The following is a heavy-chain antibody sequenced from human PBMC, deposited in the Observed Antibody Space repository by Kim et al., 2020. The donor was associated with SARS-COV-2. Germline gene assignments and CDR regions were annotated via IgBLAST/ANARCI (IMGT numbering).Heavy chain of an antibody. Sequence: ADSVKGRFTISRDNSKNTLYLQMNSLRAEDTAVYYCAREGDTAMDRGFDYWGQGTLVTVSS. J-gene: IGHJ4*02. CDR3: AREGDTAMDRGFDY. D-gene: IGHD5-18*01. V-gene: IGHV3-66*01.